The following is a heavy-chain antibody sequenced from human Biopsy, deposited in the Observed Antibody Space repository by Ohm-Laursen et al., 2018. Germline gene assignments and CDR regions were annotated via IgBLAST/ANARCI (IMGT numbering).Heavy chain of an antibody. J-gene: IGHJ4*02. Sequence: SLSLSCTAPGFTFDDHVMHWVRHAPGKGIEWVSGISWDGGSEGYADSVKGRFTISRDNAKNSLFLQMNSLTTEDTALYYCVRGYSSSWSGYLDHWGQGTLVTVSS. CDR3: VRGYSSSWSGYLDH. CDR2: ISWDGGSE. CDR1: GFTFDDHV. D-gene: IGHD3-3*01. V-gene: IGHV3-9*01.